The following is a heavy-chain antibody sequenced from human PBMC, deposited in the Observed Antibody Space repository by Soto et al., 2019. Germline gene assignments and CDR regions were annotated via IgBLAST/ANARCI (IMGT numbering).Heavy chain of an antibody. V-gene: IGHV3-74*03. CDR2: TDNGGGST. D-gene: IGHD4-4*01. J-gene: IGHJ4*02. CDR3: ARDGHEHSNSLDF. Sequence: EVQLVESGGGLIQPGGSLRLSCAASGFTFGNYWMHWVRQAPGKGLVWVSRTDNGGGSTTYADSVKGRFTISRDNAKKTLYLQMNSLRADDTAVYFCARDGHEHSNSLDFWGQGTLVTVSS. CDR1: GFTFGNYW.